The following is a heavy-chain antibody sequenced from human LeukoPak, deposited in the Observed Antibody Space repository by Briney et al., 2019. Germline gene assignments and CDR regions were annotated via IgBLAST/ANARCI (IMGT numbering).Heavy chain of an antibody. CDR3: QTPVVPAVKSLLLDV. D-gene: IGHD2-2*01. J-gene: IGHJ6*04. V-gene: IGHV3-23*01. CDR1: GFTFSSYA. Sequence: GGSLRLSCAASGFTFSSYAISWVRQAPGKGLEWVSAISGSGGSTYYADSVKGRFTISRDNSKNTLYLQMNSLRAEDTAVYYCQTPVVPAVKSLLLDVWGRGTTVTVSS. CDR2: ISGSGGST.